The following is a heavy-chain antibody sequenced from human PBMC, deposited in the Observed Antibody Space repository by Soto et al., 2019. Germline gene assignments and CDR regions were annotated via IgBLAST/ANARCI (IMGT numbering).Heavy chain of an antibody. V-gene: IGHV3-7*01. Sequence: EVQRVESGGDLVQPGGSLRLSCAASGLTFSSHWMGWVRQSPGKGLEWVANIKHDGTEEYYVDSVKGRFTISRDNAKNLLYRQMYSLRAEDTAVYYCASASRGGSGNVWGKGTTVIVSS. D-gene: IGHD3-10*01. CDR2: IKHDGTEE. CDR1: GLTFSSHW. CDR3: ASASRGGSGNV. J-gene: IGHJ6*04.